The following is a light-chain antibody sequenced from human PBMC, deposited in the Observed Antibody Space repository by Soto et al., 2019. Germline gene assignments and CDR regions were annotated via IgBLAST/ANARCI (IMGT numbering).Light chain of an antibody. CDR1: SSDVGDYNS. V-gene: IGLV2-11*01. Sequence: QSALTQPRSVSGSPGQSVTVSCIGTSSDVGDYNSVSWYQQHPGKAPKLMIYDVSKRPSGVPDRFSGSKSGNTASLTISGLQAEDEADYYCCSYGGSYSDVFGIGTKLTVL. J-gene: IGLJ1*01. CDR2: DVS. CDR3: CSYGGSYSDV.